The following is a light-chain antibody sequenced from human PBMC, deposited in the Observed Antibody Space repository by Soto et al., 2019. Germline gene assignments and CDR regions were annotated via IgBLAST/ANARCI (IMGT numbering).Light chain of an antibody. CDR2: DAS. CDR1: QSISKW. J-gene: IGKJ1*01. CDR3: QQYNSYWM. V-gene: IGKV1-5*01. Sequence: DIKMTQSPSTLSASVGYRVTITFRASQSISKWLAWYQQKPGKAPKLLIYDASNLQSGVPSRFSGSGSGTEFTLIISSLQPDDFATYYCQQYNSYWMFGLGTKVDIK.